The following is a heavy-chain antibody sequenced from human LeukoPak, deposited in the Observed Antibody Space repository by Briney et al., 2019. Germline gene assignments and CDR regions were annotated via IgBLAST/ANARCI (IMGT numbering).Heavy chain of an antibody. Sequence: GGSLRLSCAASGFSFNDYGMHWVRQAPGKGLEWVSGISWNSNSIAYADSVKGRFTISRDNAKNSLYLQMNSLRAEDTALYFCAKAMAHDILTAYANWGQGTLVTVSS. CDR1: GFSFNDYG. V-gene: IGHV3-9*01. CDR2: ISWNSNSI. CDR3: AKAMAHDILTAYAN. D-gene: IGHD3-9*01. J-gene: IGHJ4*02.